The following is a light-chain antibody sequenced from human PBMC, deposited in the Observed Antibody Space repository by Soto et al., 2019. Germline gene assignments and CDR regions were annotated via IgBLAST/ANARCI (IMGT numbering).Light chain of an antibody. J-gene: IGKJ4*01. CDR1: QTINSW. Sequence: DIQMTQSPSTLSASVGDRVTITCRASQTINSWLAWYQQKPGKAPKLLMYKASTLESGVPSRFSGSGSGTEFTLPISSLQPDDFATYYCQQYNAYPLTFGGGTKVEI. V-gene: IGKV1-5*03. CDR3: QQYNAYPLT. CDR2: KAS.